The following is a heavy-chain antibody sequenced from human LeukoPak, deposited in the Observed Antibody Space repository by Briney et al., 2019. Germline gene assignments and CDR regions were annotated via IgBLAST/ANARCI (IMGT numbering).Heavy chain of an antibody. D-gene: IGHD5-18*01. CDR3: ARNKKGDRYTYGHDS. Sequence: GGSLRLSCAASGFTFSSYSMNWVRQAPGKGLEWVSSISSSSSYIYYADSVKGRFTISRDNAKNSLYLQMNSLRAEDTAVYYCARNKKGDRYTYGHDSWGRGTLVTVSS. V-gene: IGHV3-21*01. CDR1: GFTFSSYS. J-gene: IGHJ4*02. CDR2: ISSSSSYI.